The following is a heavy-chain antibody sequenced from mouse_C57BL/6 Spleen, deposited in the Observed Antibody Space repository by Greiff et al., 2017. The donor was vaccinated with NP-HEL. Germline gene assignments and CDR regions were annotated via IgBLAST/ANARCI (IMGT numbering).Heavy chain of an antibody. V-gene: IGHV1-53*01. Sequence: VQLQQPGTELAKPGASVKLSCKASGYTFTSYWMHWVKQRPGQGLEWIGNINPSNGGTNYNEKFKSKATLTVDKSSSTAYMQLSSLTSEDSAVYYCARSGDYSEYYYAMDYWGQGTSVTVSS. CDR2: INPSNGGT. CDR3: ARSGDYSEYYYAMDY. D-gene: IGHD2-12*01. CDR1: GYTFTSYW. J-gene: IGHJ4*01.